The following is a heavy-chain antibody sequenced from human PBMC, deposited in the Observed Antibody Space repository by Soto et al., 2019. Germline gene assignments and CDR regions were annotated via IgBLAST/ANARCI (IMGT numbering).Heavy chain of an antibody. D-gene: IGHD3-22*01. CDR1: GYTFTTYD. J-gene: IGHJ4*02. V-gene: IGHV1-8*01. CDR3: AKSNRGAYDTPDF. CDR2: MDPKSGHT. Sequence: GASVKVSCKASGYTFTTYDISWMRQATGQGLEWMGWMDPKSGHTDYAAKFQGRVTMTRNTSISTAYMELSSLRSDDTAVYYCAKSNRGAYDTPDFWGQGTPVTVSS.